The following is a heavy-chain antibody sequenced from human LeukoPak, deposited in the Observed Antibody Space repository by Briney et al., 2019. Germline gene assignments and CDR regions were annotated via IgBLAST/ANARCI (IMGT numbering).Heavy chain of an antibody. V-gene: IGHV3-21*01. CDR3: ARDLMVYAAFDY. J-gene: IGHJ4*02. CDR2: ISSSSSYI. D-gene: IGHD2-8*01. Sequence: GGSLRLSCAASGFTFSSYSMNWVRQAPGKGLEWVSSISSSSSYIYYADSVKGRFTISRDNAKNSLYLQMNSLRAEDTAVYYCARDLMVYAAFDYWGPGTLVTVSS. CDR1: GFTFSSYS.